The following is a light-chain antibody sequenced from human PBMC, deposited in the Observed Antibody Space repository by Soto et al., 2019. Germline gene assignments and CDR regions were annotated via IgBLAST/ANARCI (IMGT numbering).Light chain of an antibody. CDR1: SSNIGAAYD. J-gene: IGLJ7*01. Sequence: QSVLTQPPSVSGAPGQRITISCTGSSSNIGAAYDVHWYRQLPGKAPTLVIYGNSNRPSGVPDRFSGSKSGTSASLAITGLQAEDAADFYCQSYDNNLSGDVFGTGTQLTVL. V-gene: IGLV1-40*01. CDR3: QSYDNNLSGDV. CDR2: GNS.